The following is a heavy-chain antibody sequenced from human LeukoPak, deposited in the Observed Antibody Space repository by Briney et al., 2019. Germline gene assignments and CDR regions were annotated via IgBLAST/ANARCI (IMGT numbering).Heavy chain of an antibody. CDR1: GFTFSSYA. V-gene: IGHV3-23*01. Sequence: GGSLRLSCAASGFTFSSYAMSWVRQAPGKGLEWVSAISGSGGSTYYADSVKGRFTISRDNSKNTLYLQMNSLRAEDTAVYYCAKDPGYYYDSSGYSDYWGQGTLVTVSS. CDR3: AKDPGYYYDSSGYSDY. D-gene: IGHD3-22*01. CDR2: ISGSGGST. J-gene: IGHJ4*02.